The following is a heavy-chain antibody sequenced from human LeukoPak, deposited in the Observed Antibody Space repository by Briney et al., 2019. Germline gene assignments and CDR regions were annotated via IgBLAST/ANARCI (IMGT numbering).Heavy chain of an antibody. D-gene: IGHD1-14*01. J-gene: IGHJ4*02. CDR1: GFTFSSSW. V-gene: IGHV3-74*01. Sequence: GGSLRLSCAASGFTFSSSWMHWVRQVPGKGLVWVSRIHSAGTTATYADSVKGRFTISRDNANNFLYLQMNSLRAEDTAVYYCATETNGRHYDYWGQGTLLTVSS. CDR2: IHSAGTTA. CDR3: ATETNGRHYDY.